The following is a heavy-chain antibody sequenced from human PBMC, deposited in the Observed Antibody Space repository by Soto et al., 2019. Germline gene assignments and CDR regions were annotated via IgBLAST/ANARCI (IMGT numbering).Heavy chain of an antibody. CDR2: IYYSGST. D-gene: IGHD3-9*01. CDR1: GGSISSSSYY. V-gene: IGHV4-39*07. Sequence: PSETLSLTCTVSGGSISSSSYYWGWIRQPPGKGLEWIGSIYYSGSTYYNPSLKSRVTISLDTSKNQFSLKLRSVTAADTAIYYCARGYYNLLTGYYIDYWGRGTLVTVSS. J-gene: IGHJ4*02. CDR3: ARGYYNLLTGYYIDY.